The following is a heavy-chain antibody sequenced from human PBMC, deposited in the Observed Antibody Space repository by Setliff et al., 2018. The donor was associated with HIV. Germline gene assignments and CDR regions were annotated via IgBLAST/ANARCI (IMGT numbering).Heavy chain of an antibody. CDR3: ARGGDYNFWAGYWT. V-gene: IGHV4-59*12. Sequence: PSETLSLTCTVSGGSISNYYWSWIRQPPGKGLEWIGYIYNSGSTNYNPSPESRATISVDTSKKHFSLRLTSVTAADTAVYFCARGGDYNFWAGYWTWGQGTLVTVSS. D-gene: IGHD3-3*01. J-gene: IGHJ5*02. CDR1: GGSISNYY. CDR2: IYNSGST.